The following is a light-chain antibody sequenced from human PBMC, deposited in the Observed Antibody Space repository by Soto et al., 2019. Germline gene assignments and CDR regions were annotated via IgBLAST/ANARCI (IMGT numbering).Light chain of an antibody. Sequence: EIVMTQSPATLSVSPGEGATLSCRASQSVSTNFAWYQQKTRQAPRLLLYSVSTRATGIPARFSGSGSGTVFTLTITSLQYEDVAVYYCQQYSNGWTFGQGTKVEIK. V-gene: IGKV3-15*01. CDR1: QSVSTN. CDR3: QQYSNGWT. J-gene: IGKJ1*01. CDR2: SVS.